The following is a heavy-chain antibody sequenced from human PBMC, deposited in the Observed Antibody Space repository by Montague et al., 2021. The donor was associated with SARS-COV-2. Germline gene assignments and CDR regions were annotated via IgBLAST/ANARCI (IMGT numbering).Heavy chain of an antibody. Sequence: SLRLSCAASGFTFSSYAMSWVRQAPGKGLEWVSAISGSGGSTYYADSVKGRFTISRDNSKNTLYLQMNSLRAADTAVYYCAKDIAVLGELSYYYGMDVWGQGTTVTVSS. J-gene: IGHJ6*02. CDR1: GFTFSSYA. CDR2: ISGSGGST. V-gene: IGHV3-23*01. D-gene: IGHD3-10*01. CDR3: AKDIAVLGELSYYYGMDV.